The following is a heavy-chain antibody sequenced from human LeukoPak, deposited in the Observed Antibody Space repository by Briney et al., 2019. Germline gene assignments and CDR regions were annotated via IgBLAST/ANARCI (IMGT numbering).Heavy chain of an antibody. Sequence: SETLSLTCAVSGGSISSTNWWSWVRQPPGKGLEWIGEIYHSGSTNHNPSLKSRVTILVDKSKNQFSLKLSSVTAADTAVYYCARGEGYSSSWYTPHFDYWGQGTLVTVSS. J-gene: IGHJ4*02. CDR2: IYHSGST. CDR3: ARGEGYSSSWYTPHFDY. D-gene: IGHD6-13*01. V-gene: IGHV4-4*02. CDR1: GGSISSTNW.